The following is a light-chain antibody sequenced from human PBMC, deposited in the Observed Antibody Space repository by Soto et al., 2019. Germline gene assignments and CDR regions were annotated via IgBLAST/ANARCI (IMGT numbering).Light chain of an antibody. V-gene: IGLV1-47*01. CDR1: TSNLGSNF. CDR2: RND. Sequence: QLVLTQPPSASGTSGQRVTISCSGSTSNLGSNFVYWYQQVPGAAPKLLISRNDQRPSGVPDRFSGSKSGTSDSLAISGLRSEDEADYHCAAWDDSLSGVVFGGGTKLTVL. CDR3: AAWDDSLSGVV. J-gene: IGLJ3*02.